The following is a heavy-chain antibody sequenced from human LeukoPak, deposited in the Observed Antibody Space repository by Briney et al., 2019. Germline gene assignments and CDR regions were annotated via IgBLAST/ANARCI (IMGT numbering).Heavy chain of an antibody. CDR3: ARHSGSYSFDY. CDR1: GGSISSSSYY. V-gene: IGHV4-39*01. Sequence: SETLSLTCTVSGGSISSSSYYWGWIRQPPGKGLEWIGSIYYSGSPYYNPSLKSRATISVDTSKIQFSLKLSSVTAADMAVYFCARHSGSYSFDYWGQGTLVTVSS. D-gene: IGHD1-26*01. CDR2: IYYSGSP. J-gene: IGHJ4*02.